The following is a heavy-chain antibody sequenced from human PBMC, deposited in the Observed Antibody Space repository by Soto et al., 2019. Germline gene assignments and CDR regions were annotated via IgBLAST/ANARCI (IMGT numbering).Heavy chain of an antibody. CDR3: ARGTSPGYSYGYSWFDP. V-gene: IGHV1-69*13. Sequence: GASVKVSCKASGGTFSSYAISWVRQAPGQGLEWMGGIIPIFGTANYAQKFQGRVTITADESTSTAYMELSSLRSEDTAVYYCARGTSPGYSYGYSWFDPWGQGTLVTVSS. CDR1: GGTFSSYA. CDR2: IIPIFGTA. J-gene: IGHJ5*02. D-gene: IGHD5-18*01.